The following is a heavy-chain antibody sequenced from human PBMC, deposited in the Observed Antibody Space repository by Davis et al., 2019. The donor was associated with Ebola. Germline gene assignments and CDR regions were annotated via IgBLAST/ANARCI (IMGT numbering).Heavy chain of an antibody. CDR3: TRDPHQWSGDMGLNEYYFHY. D-gene: IGHD4-17*01. Sequence: GESLKISCAASGFTFSTYGLHWVRQAPGKGLEWVALIWYDGSNKYYADSVKGRFTISRDNSKNTLYLQMNSLRVEDTAVYYCTRDPHQWSGDMGLNEYYFHYWGQGTLVTVSS. CDR1: GFTFSTYG. J-gene: IGHJ4*02. V-gene: IGHV3-33*01. CDR2: IWYDGSNK.